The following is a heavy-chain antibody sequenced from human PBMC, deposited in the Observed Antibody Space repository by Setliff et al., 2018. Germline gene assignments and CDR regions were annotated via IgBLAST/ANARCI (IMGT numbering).Heavy chain of an antibody. CDR3: ARQVEMATIAFDV. J-gene: IGHJ3*01. V-gene: IGHV1-69*06. Sequence: ASVKVSCKASGGTFSSYDISWVRQAPGQGLEWMGRIIPIFGTANYAQKFQGRVTITADKSTSTAYMELSRLRSEDTAVYYCARQVEMATIAFDVWGQGTMVTVSS. CDR2: IIPIFGTA. CDR1: GGTFSSYD. D-gene: IGHD5-12*01.